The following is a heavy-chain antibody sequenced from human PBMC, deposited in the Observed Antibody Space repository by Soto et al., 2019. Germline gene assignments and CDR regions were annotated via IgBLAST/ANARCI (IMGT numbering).Heavy chain of an antibody. Sequence: EVQLLEFGGGLVRPGGSLRLSCAASGFICSSYAMHWVLQAPGKGLEWVSGISGHGGDIYYADSVKGRFTISRDTATSTLYLQMDSLRADDTAVYYCAREDGGGPFDFWGQGTLVTVSS. J-gene: IGHJ4*02. V-gene: IGHV3-23*01. CDR1: GFICSSYA. CDR3: AREDGGGPFDF. CDR2: ISGHGGDI. D-gene: IGHD2-15*01.